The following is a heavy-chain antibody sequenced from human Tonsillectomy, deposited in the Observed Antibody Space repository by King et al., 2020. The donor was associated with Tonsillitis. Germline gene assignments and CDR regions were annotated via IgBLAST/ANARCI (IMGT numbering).Heavy chain of an antibody. Sequence: LQLQESGSGLVKPSQTLSLTCAVSGGSISSGDYSWSWIRQPPGKGLEWIGYIYHSGNTYYNPSLKSRVTISVDRSKNQFSLRLSSVTAADTAVYSCAKDWHTAMLRWYFDLWGRGTLVTVSS. J-gene: IGHJ2*01. V-gene: IGHV4-30-2*01. CDR1: GGSISSGDYS. CDR3: AKDWHTAMLRWYFDL. D-gene: IGHD5-18*01. CDR2: IYHSGNT.